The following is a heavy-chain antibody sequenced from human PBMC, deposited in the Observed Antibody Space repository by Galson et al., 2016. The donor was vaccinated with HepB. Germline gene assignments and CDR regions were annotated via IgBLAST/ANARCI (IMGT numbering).Heavy chain of an antibody. CDR2: IKQDGSEK. J-gene: IGHJ4*02. D-gene: IGHD3-9*01. CDR3: ARNLLFDWLSRADFDY. V-gene: IGHV3-7*03. Sequence: RLEWVANIKQDGSEKYYVDSVKGRFTISRDNAKNSLYLQMNSLRAEDTAVYYCARNLLFDWLSRADFDYWGQGTLVTVSS.